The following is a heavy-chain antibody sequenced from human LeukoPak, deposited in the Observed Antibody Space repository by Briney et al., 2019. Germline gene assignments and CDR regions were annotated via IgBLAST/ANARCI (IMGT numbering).Heavy chain of an antibody. CDR1: GFSFTGSV. CDR2: IVVGSGNT. V-gene: IGHV1-58*02. J-gene: IGHJ3*02. Sequence: SVKVSCKASGFSFTGSVIQWVRQARGQRLEWIGWIVVGSGNTNYAQKFQERVIITRDRSTSTAYMELSSLRSEDTALYYCATHSSRWYDHDAFDIWGQGTMVTVSS. D-gene: IGHD6-19*01. CDR3: ATHSSRWYDHDAFDI.